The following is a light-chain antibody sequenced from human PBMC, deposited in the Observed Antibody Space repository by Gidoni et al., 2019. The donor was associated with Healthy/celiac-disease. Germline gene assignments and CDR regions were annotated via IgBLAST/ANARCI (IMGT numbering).Light chain of an antibody. CDR3: QQYNSYPFT. J-gene: IGKJ3*01. Sequence: DIQMTHPPSTLSASVGDRVTITCRASQSISSWLAWYQQKPGKAPKLLIYDASSLESGVPSRFSGSGSGTEFTLTISSLQPDEFATYYCQQYNSYPFTFGPGTKVDIK. CDR2: DAS. CDR1: QSISSW. V-gene: IGKV1-5*01.